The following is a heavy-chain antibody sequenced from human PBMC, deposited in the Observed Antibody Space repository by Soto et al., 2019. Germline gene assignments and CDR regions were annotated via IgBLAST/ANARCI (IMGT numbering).Heavy chain of an antibody. CDR2: ISGSGST. CDR1: GFTVSSYA. V-gene: IGHV3-23*01. CDR3: AKALRFTFTTGYYRDV. J-gene: IGHJ6*03. Sequence: EVQLLESGGGLVQPGGSLRLSCAASGFTVSSYAMSWVRQAPGKGLEWVSAISGSGSTYSADSVKGRFTISRDSSKNTVYLEMNSLRAEDTAVYYCAKALRFTFTTGYYRDVWGRGTPVTVSS. D-gene: IGHD3-16*01.